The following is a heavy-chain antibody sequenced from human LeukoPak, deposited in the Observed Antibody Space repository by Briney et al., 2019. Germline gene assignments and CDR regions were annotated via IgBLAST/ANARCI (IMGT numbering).Heavy chain of an antibody. D-gene: IGHD5-18*01. V-gene: IGHV4-59*12. J-gene: IGHJ4*02. CDR3: AREADSYGSPFDY. CDR2: IYYSGST. CDR1: GGSISSYY. Sequence: PSETLSLTCTVSGGSISSYYWSWIRQPPGKGLEWIGYIYYSGSTYYNPSLKSRVTISVDRSKNQFSLKLSSVTAADTAVYYCAREADSYGSPFDYWGQGTLVTVSS.